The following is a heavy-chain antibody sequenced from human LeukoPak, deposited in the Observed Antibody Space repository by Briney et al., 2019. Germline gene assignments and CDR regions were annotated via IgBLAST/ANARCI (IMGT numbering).Heavy chain of an antibody. V-gene: IGHV4-59*01. D-gene: IGHD1-26*01. CDR1: GGSISSYY. CDR3: ARPRMGATAGLFDY. CDR2: IYYSGST. Sequence: TSETLSLTCTVSGGSISSYYWSWIRQPPGKGLEWIGYIYYSGSTNYNPSLKSRVTISVDTSKNQFSLKLSSVTAADTAVYYCARPRMGATAGLFDYWGQGTLVTVSS. J-gene: IGHJ4*02.